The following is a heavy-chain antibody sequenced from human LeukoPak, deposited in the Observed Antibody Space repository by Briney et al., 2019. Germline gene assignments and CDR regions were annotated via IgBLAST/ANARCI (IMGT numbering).Heavy chain of an antibody. Sequence: PGGSLRLSCAASGFTFSSYGMHWVRQAPGKGLEWVAFIRYDGSNKYYADSVKGRLTISRDNSKNTLYLQMNSLRAEDTAVYYCANQYYYDSSGYYTTPFDYWGQGTLVTVSS. CDR3: ANQYYYDSSGYYTTPFDY. CDR1: GFTFSSYG. V-gene: IGHV3-30*02. J-gene: IGHJ4*02. CDR2: IRYDGSNK. D-gene: IGHD3-22*01.